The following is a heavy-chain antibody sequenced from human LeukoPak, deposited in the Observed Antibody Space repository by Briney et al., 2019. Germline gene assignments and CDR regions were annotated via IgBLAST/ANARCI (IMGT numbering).Heavy chain of an antibody. Sequence: PGGSLRLSCAASGFTFSNYAMHWVRQAPGKGLEWVAVISYDGSKKYYADSVKGRFTISRDNSKNTLYLQMNSLRAEDTAVYYCAKSGGPPTVVYYYYYYDMDVWGQGTTVTVSS. D-gene: IGHD3-10*01. CDR2: ISYDGSKK. J-gene: IGHJ6*02. CDR3: AKSGGPPTVVYYYYYYDMDV. CDR1: GFTFSNYA. V-gene: IGHV3-30-3*01.